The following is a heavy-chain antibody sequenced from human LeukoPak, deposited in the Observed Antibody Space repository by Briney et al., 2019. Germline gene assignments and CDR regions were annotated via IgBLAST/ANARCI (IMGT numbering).Heavy chain of an antibody. J-gene: IGHJ4*02. CDR1: GFTFDDYA. V-gene: IGHV3-9*01. CDR3: AKDRIFRVAAGGFDY. CDR2: ISWNSGSI. D-gene: IGHD6-13*01. Sequence: QTGRSLRLSCAASGFTFDDYAMHWVRQAPGKGLEWVSGISWNSGSIGYADSVKGRFTISRDNAKNSLYLQMNSLRAEDTALYYCAKDRIFRVAAGGFDYWGQETLVTVSS.